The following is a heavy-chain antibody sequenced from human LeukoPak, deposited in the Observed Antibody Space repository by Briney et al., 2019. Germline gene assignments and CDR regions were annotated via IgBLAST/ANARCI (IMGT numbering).Heavy chain of an antibody. J-gene: IGHJ4*02. CDR1: GFMFSNYW. CDR3: ARGVYYFDY. V-gene: IGHV3-7*01. CDR2: IKEDGSEV. D-gene: IGHD6-6*01. Sequence: GGSLRLSCAASGFMFSNYWMTWVRQAPGKGLEWVANIKEDGSEVYYVDSVKGRFTISRDNARNSLYQQMNSLRAEDTAVYYCARGVYYFDYWGQGILVTVSS.